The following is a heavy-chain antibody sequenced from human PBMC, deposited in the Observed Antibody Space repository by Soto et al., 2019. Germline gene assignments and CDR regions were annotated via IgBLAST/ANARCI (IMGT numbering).Heavy chain of an antibody. J-gene: IGHJ4*02. CDR1: GDSVSSNTAA. V-gene: IGHV6-1*01. CDR2: TYYRSSWRH. D-gene: IGHD6-19*01. Sequence: PSQTLSLTCAISGDSVSSNTAAWNWIRSSPARGLEWLGRTYYRSSWRHDYAVSVKSRITVNAETSNNHFSLQLNSVTPDDTAVYYCVRGVAGTGFDLWGQGTLVTVYS. CDR3: VRGVAGTGFDL.